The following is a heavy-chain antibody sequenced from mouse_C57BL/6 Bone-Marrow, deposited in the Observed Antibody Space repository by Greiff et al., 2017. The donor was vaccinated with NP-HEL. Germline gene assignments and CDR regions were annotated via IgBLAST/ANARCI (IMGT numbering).Heavy chain of an antibody. V-gene: IGHV1-80*01. J-gene: IGHJ2*01. CDR3: AREEGEDIYYYGSSLDY. CDR2: IYPGDGDT. Sequence: VKLQESGAELVKPGASVKISCKASGYAFRSYWMNWVKQRPGKGLEWIGQIYPGDGDTNYNGKFKGKATLTADKSSSTAYMQLSSLTSEDSAVYFCAREEGEDIYYYGSSLDYWGQGTTLTVSS. D-gene: IGHD1-1*01. CDR1: GYAFRSYW.